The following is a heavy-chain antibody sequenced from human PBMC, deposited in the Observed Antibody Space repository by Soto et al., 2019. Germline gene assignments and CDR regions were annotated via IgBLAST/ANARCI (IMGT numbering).Heavy chain of an antibody. D-gene: IGHD6-19*01. J-gene: IGHJ6*02. V-gene: IGHV3-7*03. CDR2: IKQDGSEK. CDR1: GGNPSNSA. CDR3: ARRAHIAVAGIFYYYYGMDV. Sequence: CTAYGGNPSNSAISWVRQAPGKGLEWVANIKQDGSEKYYVDSVKGRFTISRDNAKNSLYLQMNSLRAEDTAVYYCARRAHIAVAGIFYYYYGMDVWGQGTTVTVSS.